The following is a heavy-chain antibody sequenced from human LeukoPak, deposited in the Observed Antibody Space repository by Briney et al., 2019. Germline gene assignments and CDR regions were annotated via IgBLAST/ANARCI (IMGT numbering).Heavy chain of an antibody. CDR1: GGSITDYY. J-gene: IGHJ4*02. CDR2: IYYSGST. D-gene: IGHD6-19*01. V-gene: IGHV4-59*01. Sequence: PSETLSLTCTVSGGSITDYYWSWIRQPPGKGLEWIGYIYYSGSTNYNPSLESRVTISVDTSKNQFSLKLSSVTAADTAVYYCAREKGSGYDYWGQGTLVTVSS. CDR3: AREKGSGYDY.